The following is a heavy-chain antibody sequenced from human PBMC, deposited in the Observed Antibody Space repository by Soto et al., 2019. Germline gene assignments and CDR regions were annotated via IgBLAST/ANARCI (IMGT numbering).Heavy chain of an antibody. CDR3: ARHRVVAALDDY. CDR2: IYYSGST. J-gene: IGHJ4*02. Sequence: SETLSLTCTVSGGSISSYYWSWIRQPPGKGLEWIGYIYYSGSTNYNPSLKSRVTISVDTSKNQFSLKLSSVTAADTAVYYCARHRVVAALDDYWGQGTLVTVSS. D-gene: IGHD2-15*01. CDR1: GGSISSYY. V-gene: IGHV4-59*08.